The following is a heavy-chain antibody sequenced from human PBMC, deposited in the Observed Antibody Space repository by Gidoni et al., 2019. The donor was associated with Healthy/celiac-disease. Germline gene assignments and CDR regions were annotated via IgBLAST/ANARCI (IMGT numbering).Heavy chain of an antibody. CDR2: IKQDGSEK. CDR1: GFAFSSYG. Sequence: EVQLVASGGGLVPPGGSLRLSCAASGFAFSSYGMRWVRQAPGKGRAGVANIKQDGSEKYYVDSVKGRVTISRDKAKNSLYMQMNSLRAEDTAVYYCAREEGVGEGSDWFDPWGQGTLVTVSS. D-gene: IGHD3-10*01. CDR3: AREEGVGEGSDWFDP. J-gene: IGHJ5*02. V-gene: IGHV3-7*01.